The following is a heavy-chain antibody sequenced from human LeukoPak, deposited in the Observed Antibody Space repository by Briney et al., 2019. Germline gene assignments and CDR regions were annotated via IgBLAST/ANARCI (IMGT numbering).Heavy chain of an antibody. Sequence: GGSLRLSCAASGFTFSGYWMQWVRQAPGKGLVWVSGINSDGRTTRYAGFVKGRFTISRDNAKNTLYLEMNSLRAEDTAVYYCAGGNWFDPWGQGTLVTVSS. CDR1: GFTFSGYW. V-gene: IGHV3-74*01. J-gene: IGHJ5*02. CDR2: INSDGRTT. CDR3: AGGNWFDP.